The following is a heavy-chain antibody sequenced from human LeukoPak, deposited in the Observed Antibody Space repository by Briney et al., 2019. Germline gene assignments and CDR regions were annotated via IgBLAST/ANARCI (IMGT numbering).Heavy chain of an antibody. D-gene: IGHD3-9*01. CDR2: MNPNSGNT. J-gene: IGHJ6*03. CDR3: ARGGYDISTPGHYYYYYYMDV. CDR1: GYTFTSYD. Sequence: GASVKVSCKASGYTFTSYDINWVRQATGQGLEWMGWMNPNSGNTGYAQKFQGRVTMTRNTSISTAYMELSSLRSEDTAVYYCARGGYDISTPGHYYYYYYMDVWGKGTTVTVSS. V-gene: IGHV1-8*01.